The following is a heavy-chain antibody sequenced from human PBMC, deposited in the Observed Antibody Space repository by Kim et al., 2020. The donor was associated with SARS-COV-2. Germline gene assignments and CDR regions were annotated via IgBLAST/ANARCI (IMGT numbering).Heavy chain of an antibody. J-gene: IGHJ4*02. CDR2: SP. Sequence: SPHYNPALQRRVTISVDTSKNQFSLKLSSVAAADTAVYYCARGGGDYFDYWGQGTLVTVSS. V-gene: IGHV4-59*09. D-gene: IGHD4-17*01. CDR3: ARGGGDYFDY.